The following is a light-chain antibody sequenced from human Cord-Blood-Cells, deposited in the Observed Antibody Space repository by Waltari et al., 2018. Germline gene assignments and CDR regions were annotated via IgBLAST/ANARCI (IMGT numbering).Light chain of an antibody. CDR1: QSISSW. J-gene: IGKJ1*01. V-gene: IGKV1-5*01. Sequence: DIQMTQSPSTLSASVGDRVTITCRASQSISSWLAWYQQKPGKAPKLLIYAASILESGVPSRFSGSGSGTEFTLTISSLQPDDFATYYCQQYNSYSWTVGQGTKVEIK. CDR3: QQYNSYSWT. CDR2: AAS.